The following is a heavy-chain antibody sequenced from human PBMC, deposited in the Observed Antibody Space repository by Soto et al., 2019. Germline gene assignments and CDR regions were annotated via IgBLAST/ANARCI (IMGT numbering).Heavy chain of an antibody. Sequence: QVQLVESGGGVVQPGGSLRLSCAASGFTFRNYAMHWVRQAPGKGLECLAVIAYDGSNAFYRDSVKGRFTISRDKSKNTLYLHMNSLRSEDMGVYYCARGDREDILVVVGARPGEYGIDIWGQGTTVTVSS. CDR3: ARGDREDILVVVGARPGEYGIDI. J-gene: IGHJ6*02. CDR2: IAYDGSNA. D-gene: IGHD2-15*01. V-gene: IGHV3-30-3*01. CDR1: GFTFRNYA.